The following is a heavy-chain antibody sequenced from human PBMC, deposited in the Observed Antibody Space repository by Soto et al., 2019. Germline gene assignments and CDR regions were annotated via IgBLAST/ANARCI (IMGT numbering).Heavy chain of an antibody. V-gene: IGHV3-20*04. D-gene: IGHD4-17*01. CDR3: ARETDGGHDYGGNSYYFDY. J-gene: IGHJ4*02. Sequence: GGSLRLSCAASGFTFDDYGMSWVRQAPGKGLEWVSGINWNGGSTGYADSVKGRFTISRDNAKNSLYLQMNSLRAEDTALYYCARETDGGHDYGGNSYYFDYWGQGTLVTVSS. CDR2: INWNGGST. CDR1: GFTFDDYG.